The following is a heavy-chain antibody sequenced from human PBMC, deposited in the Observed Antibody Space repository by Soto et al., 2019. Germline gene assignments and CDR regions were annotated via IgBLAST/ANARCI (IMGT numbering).Heavy chain of an antibody. CDR3: ARVGSSSLVSDYYYYMDV. D-gene: IGHD6-6*01. J-gene: IGHJ6*03. CDR1: GGSISSYY. Sequence: SETLSLTCTVSGGSISSYYWSWIRQPPGKGLEWIGYIYYSGSTNYNPSLKSRVTISVDTSTNQFSLKLGSVTAADTAVYYCARVGSSSLVSDYYYYMDVWGKGTTVTVSS. V-gene: IGHV4-59*01. CDR2: IYYSGST.